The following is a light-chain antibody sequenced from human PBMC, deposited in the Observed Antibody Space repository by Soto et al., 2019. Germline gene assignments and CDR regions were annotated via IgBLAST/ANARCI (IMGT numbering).Light chain of an antibody. CDR3: QQRGDWPPWT. CDR2: DAS. Sequence: ETVLTQSPATLSLSPGERATLSCRASQSVGYSLAWYQQKPGQAPRLLIYDASTRATGIPARFTGSGSGTDFTLTISSLEPDDFAVYYCQQRGDWPPWTFGQGTKVEIK. V-gene: IGKV3-11*01. CDR1: QSVGYS. J-gene: IGKJ1*01.